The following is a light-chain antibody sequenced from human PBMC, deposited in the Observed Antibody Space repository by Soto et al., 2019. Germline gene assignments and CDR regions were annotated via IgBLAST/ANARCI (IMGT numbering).Light chain of an antibody. J-gene: IGKJ1*01. Sequence: IVMTQSPATVSLSPGKRATLSCRASQSANSDLAWYQQKPGQAPRLLIHGASTRAPGFPARFSGSGSGTDFTLTISSLQSEDFAVYYCQQYNDWPWTFGQGTKVDIK. V-gene: IGKV3-15*01. CDR1: QSANSD. CDR2: GAS. CDR3: QQYNDWPWT.